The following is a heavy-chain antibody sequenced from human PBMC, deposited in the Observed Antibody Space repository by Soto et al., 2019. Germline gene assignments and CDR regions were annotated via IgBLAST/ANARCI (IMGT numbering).Heavy chain of an antibody. CDR1: GFTFSSYW. V-gene: IGHV3-74*01. CDR3: ARAGRDGYNWDY. CDR2: INSDGSST. D-gene: IGHD5-12*01. Sequence: EGSLRLFCAASGFTFSSYWMHWVRQAPGKGLVWVSRINSDGSSTSYADSVKGRFTISRDNAKNSLYLQMNSLRAEDTAVYYCARAGRDGYNWDYWGQGTLVTVSS. J-gene: IGHJ4*02.